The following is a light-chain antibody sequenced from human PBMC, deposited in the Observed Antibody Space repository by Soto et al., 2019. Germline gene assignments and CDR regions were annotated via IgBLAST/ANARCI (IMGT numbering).Light chain of an antibody. Sequence: QSVLTQPASVSGSPGQSITISCTGTSSDVGNYNLVSWYQQYPGKAPKLMIYEGDKRPSGVSYRFFGSKSGNTASLTISGLQAEDEADYNCCSFALRSTLIFGGGTKLTVL. J-gene: IGLJ2*01. V-gene: IGLV2-23*01. CDR3: CSFALRSTLI. CDR1: SSDVGNYNL. CDR2: EGD.